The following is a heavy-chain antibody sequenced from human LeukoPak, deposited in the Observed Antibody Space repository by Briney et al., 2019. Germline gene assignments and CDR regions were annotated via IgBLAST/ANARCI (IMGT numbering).Heavy chain of an antibody. Sequence: ASVKVSCKASGYTFTSYDINWVRQATGQGLEWMGWMNPNSGNTGYAQKFQGRVTMTRNTSISTAYMELSSLRSEDTAVYYCARAEPRIQLWQGLYYYYGMDVWGQGTTVTVSS. CDR1: GYTFTSYD. D-gene: IGHD5-18*01. CDR3: ARAEPRIQLWQGLYYYYGMDV. V-gene: IGHV1-8*01. CDR2: MNPNSGNT. J-gene: IGHJ6*02.